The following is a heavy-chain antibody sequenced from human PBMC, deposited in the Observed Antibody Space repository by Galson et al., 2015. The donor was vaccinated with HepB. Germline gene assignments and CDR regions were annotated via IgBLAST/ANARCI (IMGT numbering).Heavy chain of an antibody. V-gene: IGHV1-3*01. Sequence: SVKVSCKASGYTFTSYAMHWVRQAPGQRLEWMGWINAGNGNTKYSQKFQGRVTITRDTSASTAYMELSSLRSEDTAVYYCARVTVGYCSSTSCYRRGNWFDPWGQGTLVTVSS. J-gene: IGHJ5*02. CDR1: GYTFTSYA. CDR3: ARVTVGYCSSTSCYRRGNWFDP. CDR2: INAGNGNT. D-gene: IGHD2-2*02.